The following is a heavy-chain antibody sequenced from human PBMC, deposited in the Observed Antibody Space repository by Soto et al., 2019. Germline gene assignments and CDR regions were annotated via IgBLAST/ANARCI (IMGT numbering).Heavy chain of an antibody. CDR2: INDSGRTL. D-gene: IGHD3-22*01. CDR3: AREESPAQYYDSSGYYKGPFDY. V-gene: IGHV3-48*02. CDR1: GFTFSVYT. J-gene: IGHJ4*02. Sequence: PGGSLRLSCEASGFTFSVYTMTWVRQAPGKGLEWISDINDSGRTLRYADSVKGRFTISRDNAKNSLFLEMTSLRDEDTAVYYCAREESPAQYYDSSGYYKGPFDYWGQGTLVTVSS.